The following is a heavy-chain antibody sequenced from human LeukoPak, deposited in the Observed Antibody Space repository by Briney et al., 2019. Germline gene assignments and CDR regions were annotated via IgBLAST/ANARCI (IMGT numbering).Heavy chain of an antibody. CDR3: ARDRGHSMFYYMDV. J-gene: IGHJ6*03. V-gene: IGHV4-4*07. CDR2: IYTSGST. CDR1: GVSISSYY. Sequence: SETLSLTCTVSGVSISSYYWSWIRQPAGKGLEWIGRIYTSGSTNYNPSLKSRVTMSVDTSKNQFSLKLSSVTAADTAVYYCARDRGHSMFYYMDVWGKGTTVTVSS. D-gene: IGHD2/OR15-2a*01.